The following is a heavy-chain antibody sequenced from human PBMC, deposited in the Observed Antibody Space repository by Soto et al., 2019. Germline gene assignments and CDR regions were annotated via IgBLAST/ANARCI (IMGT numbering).Heavy chain of an antibody. Sequence: PGGSLRLSCTASGFTFGDYAMSWVRQAPGKGLEWVGFIRSKAYGGTTEYAASVKGRFTISRDDSKSIAYLQMNSLKTEDTAVYYCTRDPPGWFEWELLDYYYGMDVWGQGTTVTVSS. V-gene: IGHV3-49*04. J-gene: IGHJ6*02. CDR1: GFTFGDYA. CDR3: TRDPPGWFEWELLDYYYGMDV. D-gene: IGHD1-26*01. CDR2: IRSKAYGGTT.